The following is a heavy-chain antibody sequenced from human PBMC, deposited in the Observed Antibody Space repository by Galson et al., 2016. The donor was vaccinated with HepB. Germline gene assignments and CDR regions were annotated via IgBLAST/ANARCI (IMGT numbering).Heavy chain of an antibody. V-gene: IGHV3-15*01. D-gene: IGHD4-17*01. CDR1: GFTFSKAW. CDR2: IRPQRDRKTP. CDR3: YGHLDY. Sequence: SLRLSCAASGFTFSKAWFTWVRHAPGKGLEWVCGIRPQRDRKTPVYAAPVEGRFTIPRDDSKNTLYLQMNSLTTEDTALYYCYGHLDYWGRGTLVTVSS. J-gene: IGHJ4*02.